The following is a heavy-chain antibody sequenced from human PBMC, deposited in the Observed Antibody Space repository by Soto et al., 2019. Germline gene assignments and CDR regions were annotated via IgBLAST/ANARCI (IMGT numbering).Heavy chain of an antibody. J-gene: IGHJ5*02. CDR1: GASMRSGGYY. CDR3: ARDRHNNFFDP. V-gene: IGHV4-31*03. Sequence: QVQLQESGPGLVKPSQTLSLTCTVSGASMRSGGYYWTWIRQSPGKGLVWIGYIYYSGSTYYNPSLESRVAISLDTSRSQFSLTLHSVTAADTAIYYCARDRHNNFFDPWGQGTLVTVSS. CDR2: IYYSGST. D-gene: IGHD6-6*01.